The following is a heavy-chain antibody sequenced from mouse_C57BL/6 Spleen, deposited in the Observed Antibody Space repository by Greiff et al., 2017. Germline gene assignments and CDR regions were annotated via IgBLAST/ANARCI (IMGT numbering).Heavy chain of an antibody. Sequence: VQLQQSGPELVKPGASVKISCKASGYAFSSSWLNWVKQRPGQGLEWIGRIYPGDGDTNYNGKFKGKATLTADKSSSTAYMQLSSLTSEDSAVYFCARGGADYFDYWGQGTTLTVSS. J-gene: IGHJ2*01. V-gene: IGHV1-82*01. CDR1: GYAFSSSW. CDR3: ARGGADYFDY. CDR2: IYPGDGDT.